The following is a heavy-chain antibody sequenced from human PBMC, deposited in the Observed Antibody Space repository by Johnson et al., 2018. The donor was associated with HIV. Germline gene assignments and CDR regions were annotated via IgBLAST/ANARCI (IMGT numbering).Heavy chain of an antibody. CDR3: TAQDPYFYAFDI. V-gene: IGHV3-30-3*01. J-gene: IGHJ3*02. Sequence: QVQLVESGGGLVQPGRSLRLSCAASGFTFSSYAMHWVRQAPGKGLEWVAVISYDGSNKYYADSVKGRFTISRDNSKNTLYLQMNSLRAEDTAVYYCTAQDPYFYAFDIWGQGTMVTVSS. CDR2: ISYDGSNK. D-gene: IGHD2/OR15-2a*01. CDR1: GFTFSSYA.